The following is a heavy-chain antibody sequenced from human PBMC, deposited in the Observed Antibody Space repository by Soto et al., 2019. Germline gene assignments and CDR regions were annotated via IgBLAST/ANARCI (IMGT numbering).Heavy chain of an antibody. CDR2: MNPNSGNT. D-gene: IGHD5-12*01. V-gene: IGHV1-8*01. J-gene: IGHJ3*02. CDR1: GYTFTSYG. CDR3: ARGFDIVATIDAFDI. Sequence: ASVKVSCKASGYTFTSYGINWLRQATGQGLEWMGWMNPNSGNTGYAQKFQGRVTMTRNTSISTAYMELSSLRSEDTAVYYCARGFDIVATIDAFDIWGQGTMVTVSS.